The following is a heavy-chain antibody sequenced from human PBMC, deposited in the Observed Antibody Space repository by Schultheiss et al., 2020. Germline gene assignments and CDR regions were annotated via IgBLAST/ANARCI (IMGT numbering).Heavy chain of an antibody. J-gene: IGHJ4*02. D-gene: IGHD1-26*01. Sequence: SETLSLTCAVSGGSISNDGHSWSWIRQPAGKGLEWIGRIYTSGSTNYNPSLKSRVTISVDTSKNQFSLKLTSVTAADTAVYYCATSGNYRLLYWGQGTLVTVAS. V-gene: IGHV4-61*02. CDR2: IYTSGST. CDR1: GGSISNDGHS. CDR3: ATSGNYRLLY.